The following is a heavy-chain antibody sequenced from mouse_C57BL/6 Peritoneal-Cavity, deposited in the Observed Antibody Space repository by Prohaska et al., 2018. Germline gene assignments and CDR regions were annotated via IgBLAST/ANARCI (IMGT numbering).Heavy chain of an antibody. Sequence: LTSYGVHWVRQPPGKGLEWLVVIWSDGSTTYNSALKSRLSISKDNSKSQVFLKMNSLQTDDKAMYYCARHWGDAMDDWGQGTSVTVSS. CDR3: ARHWGDAMDD. J-gene: IGHJ4*01. CDR2: IWSDGST. CDR1: LTSYG. V-gene: IGHV2-6-1*01.